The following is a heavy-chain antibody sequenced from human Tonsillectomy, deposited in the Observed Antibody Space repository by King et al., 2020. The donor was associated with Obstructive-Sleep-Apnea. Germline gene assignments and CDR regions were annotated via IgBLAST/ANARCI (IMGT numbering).Heavy chain of an antibody. J-gene: IGHJ4*02. CDR3: ARGEARSGFGDQDSDY. Sequence: VQLVESGAEVKKPGASVKVSCKASGYTFTDYFIHWVRQAPGQGLEWMAWINPNSGGTNYAQKFQGRVTITRDTSISTAYMELSRLRSDDTAVYYCARGEARSGFGDQDSDYWGQGTLVTVSP. CDR1: GYTFTDYF. CDR2: INPNSGGT. V-gene: IGHV1-2*02. D-gene: IGHD3-10*01.